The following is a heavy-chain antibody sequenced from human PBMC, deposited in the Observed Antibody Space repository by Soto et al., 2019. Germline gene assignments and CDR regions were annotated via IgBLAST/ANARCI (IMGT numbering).Heavy chain of an antibody. CDR3: AKDRRRFGELLVGYYYGMDV. D-gene: IGHD3-10*01. J-gene: IGHJ6*02. CDR1: GFTFSSYA. Sequence: EVQLLESGGGLVQPGGSLRLSCAASGFTFSSYAMSWVRQAPGKGLEWVSAISGSGGSTYYADSVKGRFTISRDNSKNTLYLQMNSLRAEDTAVYYCAKDRRRFGELLVGYYYGMDVWGQGTTVTVSS. V-gene: IGHV3-23*01. CDR2: ISGSGGST.